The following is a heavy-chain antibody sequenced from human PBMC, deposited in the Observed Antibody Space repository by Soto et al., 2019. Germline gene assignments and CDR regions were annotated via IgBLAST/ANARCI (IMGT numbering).Heavy chain of an antibody. D-gene: IGHD5-12*01. CDR1: GYTFTTSY. J-gene: IGHJ5*02. Sequence: ASVKVSCKAHGYTFTTSYVNWVRQAPGQWLEWMGIILPISVSTSYAQNFQGRVTMTRDTSTSTVYMELTSLRIEDTAVYYCARARGYSFGLPQNWFDPWGQGTPVTV. CDR3: ARARGYSFGLPQNWFDP. V-gene: IGHV1-46*01. CDR2: ILPISVST.